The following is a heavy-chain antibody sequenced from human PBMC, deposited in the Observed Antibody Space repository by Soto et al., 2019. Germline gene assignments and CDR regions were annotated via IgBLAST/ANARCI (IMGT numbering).Heavy chain of an antibody. CDR1: GYTFTSYD. CDR3: ATPDKRLFGWLWTHSRFDP. V-gene: IGHV1-8*01. J-gene: IGHJ5*02. Sequence: ASVKVSCKASGYTFTSYDINWVRQATGQGLEWMGWMNPNSGNTGYAQKFQGRVTMTRNTSISTAYMELSSLRSEDTAVYYCATPDKRLFGWLWTHSRFDPCGRLTLVTVSS. D-gene: IGHD3-3*01. CDR2: MNPNSGNT.